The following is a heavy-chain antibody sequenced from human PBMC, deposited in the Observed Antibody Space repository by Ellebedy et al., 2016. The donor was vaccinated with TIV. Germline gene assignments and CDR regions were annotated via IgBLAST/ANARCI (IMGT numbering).Heavy chain of an antibody. Sequence: GGSLRLXXAASGFTFSSYGMHWVRQAPGKGLEWVAVISYDGSNKYYADSVKGRFTISRDNSKNTLYLQMNSLRAEDTAVYYCAKQGSGLVKGYDYYYGMDVWGQGTTVTVSS. D-gene: IGHD6-19*01. CDR3: AKQGSGLVKGYDYYYGMDV. J-gene: IGHJ6*02. V-gene: IGHV3-30*18. CDR2: ISYDGSNK. CDR1: GFTFSSYG.